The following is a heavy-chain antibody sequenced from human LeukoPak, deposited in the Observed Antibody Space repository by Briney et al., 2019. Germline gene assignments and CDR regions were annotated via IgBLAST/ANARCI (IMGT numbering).Heavy chain of an antibody. D-gene: IGHD6-13*01. Sequence: GGSLRLSCTASGFTFSNYWMSWVRQTPEKGLEWVANIKQDGSEKVYVDSVKGRFTISRDNAQTSLYLHMNSLRAEDTAVYYCARDPYSSSWSYGMDVWGQGTTVTVSS. CDR3: ARDPYSSSWSYGMDV. CDR2: IKQDGSEK. CDR1: GFTFSNYW. J-gene: IGHJ6*02. V-gene: IGHV3-7*05.